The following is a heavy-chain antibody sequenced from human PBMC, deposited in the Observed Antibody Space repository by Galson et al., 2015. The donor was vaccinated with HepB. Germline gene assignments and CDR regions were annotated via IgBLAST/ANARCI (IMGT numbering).Heavy chain of an antibody. D-gene: IGHD2-21*01. J-gene: IGHJ3*02. CDR3: ARGLYCGGDCYIDAFDI. CDR1: GFTFSSYW. CDR2: INSDGSST. Sequence: SLRLSCAASGFTFSSYWMHWVRQAPGKGLVWVSRINSDGSSTSYADSVKGRFTISRDNAKNTLYLQMNSLRAEDTAVYYCARGLYCGGDCYIDAFDIWGQGTMVTVSS. V-gene: IGHV3-74*01.